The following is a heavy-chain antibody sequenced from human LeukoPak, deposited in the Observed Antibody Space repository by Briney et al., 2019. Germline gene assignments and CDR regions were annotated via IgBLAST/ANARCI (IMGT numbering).Heavy chain of an antibody. Sequence: GGSLGLSCAASGFTFSSYNMNWVRQAPGKGLEWVSSISSSGSTIYYADSVKGRFTISRDNAKNSLYLQMNSLRAEDTAVYYCAELGITMIGGVWGKGTTVTISS. CDR1: GFTFSSYN. CDR3: AELGITMIGGV. CDR2: ISSSGSTI. J-gene: IGHJ6*04. D-gene: IGHD3-10*02. V-gene: IGHV3-48*04.